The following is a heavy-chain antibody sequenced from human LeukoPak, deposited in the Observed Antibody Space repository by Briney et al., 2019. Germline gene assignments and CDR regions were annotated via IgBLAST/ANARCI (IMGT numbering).Heavy chain of an antibody. D-gene: IGHD1-1*01. J-gene: IGHJ4*02. CDR3: ARDTATTGGGLDS. CDR2: IYTGGTT. CDR1: GFSFGGTH. Sequence: GGSLRLPCAISGFSFGGTHMSWVRQAPGKGLEWVSAIYTGGTTYYADSVQGRFTVSRDNSQNILYLHMNNLRAEDPSVYYCARDTATTGGGLDSWGQGTLVTVSS. V-gene: IGHV3-53*01.